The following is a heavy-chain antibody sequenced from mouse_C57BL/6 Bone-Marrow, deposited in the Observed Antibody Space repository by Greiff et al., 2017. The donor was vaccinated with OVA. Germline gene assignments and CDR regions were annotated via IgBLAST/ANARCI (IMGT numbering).Heavy chain of an antibody. V-gene: IGHV5-6*01. CDR2: ISSGGSYT. Sequence: EVLVVESGGDLVKPGGSLKLSCAASGFTFSSYGLSWVRQTPDKRLEWVATISSGGSYTYYPDSVKGRFTISRDNAKNTLTLQMSRLKSEDTAVDYCARRGSCFDVWGTGTTVTVSS. D-gene: IGHD1-1*02. J-gene: IGHJ1*03. CDR3: ARRGSCFDV. CDR1: GFTFSSYG.